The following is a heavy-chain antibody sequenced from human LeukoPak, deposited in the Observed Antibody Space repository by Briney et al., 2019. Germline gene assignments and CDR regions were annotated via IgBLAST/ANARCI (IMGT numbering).Heavy chain of an antibody. V-gene: IGHV5-51*01. CDR3: ARSTTGNYYSF. CDR2: IYPDDSDT. CDR1: GYSFTNYW. J-gene: IGHJ4*02. D-gene: IGHD1-1*01. Sequence: GESLKISCTGSGYSFTNYWIGWVRQMPGKGLEWMGIIYPDDSDTRYRPSFQGQVTISADKSSSTAYLQWSSLKASDTAIYYCARSTTGNYYSFWGQGTLVTVSS.